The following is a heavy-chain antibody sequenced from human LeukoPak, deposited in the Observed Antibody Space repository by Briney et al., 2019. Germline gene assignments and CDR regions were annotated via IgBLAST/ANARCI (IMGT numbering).Heavy chain of an antibody. D-gene: IGHD2-15*01. CDR3: ARVLETDCTGGSCYSGLDY. J-gene: IGHJ4*02. CDR1: GFTFSSYN. CDR2: ISRTGTYI. V-gene: IGHV3-21*01. Sequence: GGSLRLSCAASGFTFSSYNMKWVRQAPGEGLEGVSSISRTGTYIYYADSVKGRFTVSRDNAQNSLYLQMNSLRVEDTAVYYCARVLETDCTGGSCYSGLDYWGQGTLVTVSS.